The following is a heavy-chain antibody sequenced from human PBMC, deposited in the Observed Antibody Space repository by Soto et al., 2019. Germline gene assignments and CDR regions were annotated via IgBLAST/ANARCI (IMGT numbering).Heavy chain of an antibody. CDR3: ARPALYCDSTSCYSWFDP. J-gene: IGHJ5*02. CDR2: ISYDGSNN. Sequence: QVQLVESGGGVVQPGRSLRLSCAASGFPFSSYAMHWVRQAPGEGLEWVALISYDGSNNYYADSVKGRFTISRENSNNTLYLQMNSLRAEDTAVYYCARPALYCDSTSCYSWFDPWGQGTLVTVSS. CDR1: GFPFSSYA. D-gene: IGHD2-2*01. V-gene: IGHV3-30-3*01.